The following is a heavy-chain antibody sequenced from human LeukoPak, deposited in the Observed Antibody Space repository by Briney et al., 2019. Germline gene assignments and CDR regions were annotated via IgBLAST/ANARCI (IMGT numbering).Heavy chain of an antibody. CDR3: ARLRGYASNYYYYYMDV. V-gene: IGHV4-30-2*01. D-gene: IGHD3-22*01. CDR1: GGSISSGGYY. CDR2: IYHSGST. J-gene: IGHJ6*03. Sequence: PSRTLSLTCTVSGGSISSGGYYWSWIRQPPGKGLEWIGYIYHSGSTYYNPSLKSRVTISVDRSKNQFSLKLSSVTAADTAVYYCARLRGYASNYYYYYMDVWGKGTTVTVSS.